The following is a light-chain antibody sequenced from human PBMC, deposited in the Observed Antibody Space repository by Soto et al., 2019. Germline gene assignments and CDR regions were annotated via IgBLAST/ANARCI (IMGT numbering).Light chain of an antibody. CDR3: CSYAGSYTFWV. V-gene: IGLV2-11*01. CDR2: DVS. CDR1: SSDVGGYNY. J-gene: IGLJ3*02. Sequence: QSVLTQPRSVSGSPGESVTISSTGTSSDVGGYNYVSWYQQHPGKAPKLMIYDVSKRPSGVPDRFSGSKSGNTASLTISGLEAEDEADYYCCSYAGSYTFWVFGGGTKVTVL.